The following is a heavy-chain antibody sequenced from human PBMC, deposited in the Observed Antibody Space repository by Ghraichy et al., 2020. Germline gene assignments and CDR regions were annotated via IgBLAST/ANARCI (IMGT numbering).Heavy chain of an antibody. CDR1: GYTFTSYG. CDR2: ISAYNGNT. CDR3: ARDRYYDFWSGYYTYYYGMDV. Sequence: ASVKVSCKASGYTFTSYGISWVRQAPGQGLEWMGWISAYNGNTNYAQKLQGRVTMTTDTSTSTAYMELRSLRSDDTAVYYCARDRYYDFWSGYYTYYYGMDVWGQGTTVTVSS. D-gene: IGHD3-3*01. V-gene: IGHV1-18*01. J-gene: IGHJ6*02.